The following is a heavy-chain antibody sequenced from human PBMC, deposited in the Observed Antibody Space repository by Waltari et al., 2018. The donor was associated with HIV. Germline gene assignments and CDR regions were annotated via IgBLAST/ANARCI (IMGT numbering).Heavy chain of an antibody. CDR3: AKDAYGGHPKNWFDS. Sequence: QVQLVESGGGVVQPGKSLRLSCAASGFTFREYAIHWVRQAPGKGLEWVTVISYDGSNQYYADSVKGRFTISRDNSKNTLSLQVNSLKTEDTAVYYCAKDAYGGHPKNWFDSWGQGTLVTVSS. CDR1: GFTFREYA. V-gene: IGHV3-30*18. CDR2: ISYDGSNQ. J-gene: IGHJ5*01. D-gene: IGHD3-10*01.